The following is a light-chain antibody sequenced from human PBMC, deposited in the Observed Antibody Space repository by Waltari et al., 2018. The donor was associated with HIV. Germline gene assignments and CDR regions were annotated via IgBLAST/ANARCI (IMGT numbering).Light chain of an antibody. V-gene: IGKV1-6*01. CDR3: LQDGSFPLT. CDR1: QGIGND. CDR2: AAS. J-gene: IGKJ3*01. Sequence: AIQMTQSPSSLSASVGDRVTITCRASQGIGNDLGWYQQKSGRAPKVLIYAASSLQSGVPSRFSGSRSGKDFTLTISSLQPEDSATYYCLQDGSFPLTFGPGTKVDV.